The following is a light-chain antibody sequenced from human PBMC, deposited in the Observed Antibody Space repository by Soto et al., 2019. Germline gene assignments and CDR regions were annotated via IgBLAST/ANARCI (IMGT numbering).Light chain of an antibody. CDR3: QQFNSYPLT. J-gene: IGKJ4*01. V-gene: IGKV1-13*02. CDR2: DAS. Sequence: AIQLTQSPSSLSASVGDRVIITCRASQGISTTLAWYQQKPGKAPKLLIYDASSLESGVPSRFSGSGSGTYFTLIISSLQPEDLATYDCQQFNSYPLTFGGGTKVEIK. CDR1: QGISTT.